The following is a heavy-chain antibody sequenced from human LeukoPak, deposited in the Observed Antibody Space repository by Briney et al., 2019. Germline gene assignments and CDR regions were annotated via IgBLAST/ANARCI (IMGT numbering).Heavy chain of an antibody. CDR2: INLSGGST. CDR1: GYTFTSYH. V-gene: IGHV1-46*01. J-gene: IGHJ4*02. CDR3: ARDYVDDIPMIKDY. Sequence: ASVKVSCTASGYTFTSYHMHWVRQAPGQGLEWMGKINLSGGSTTYAQKFQGRVTMTRDTSTSTVYMELSSLRSEDTAVYYCARDYVDDIPMIKDYWGQGTLVTVSS. D-gene: IGHD2-8*01.